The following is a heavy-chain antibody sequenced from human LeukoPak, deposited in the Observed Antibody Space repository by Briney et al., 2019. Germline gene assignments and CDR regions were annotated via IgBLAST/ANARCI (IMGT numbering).Heavy chain of an antibody. J-gene: IGHJ6*03. Sequence: GGSLRLSCAASGFTFSDYYLSWIRQAPGKGLEWISYVTNSGSMFYADSVKGRFTVSRDDAKNTLYLQMNSLSAEDTAVYYCAKRGNPAVGHHYLDVWGKGTTVSVSS. CDR3: AKRGNPAVGHHYLDV. V-gene: IGHV3-11*01. D-gene: IGHD2-2*01. CDR1: GFTFSDYY. CDR2: VTNSGSM.